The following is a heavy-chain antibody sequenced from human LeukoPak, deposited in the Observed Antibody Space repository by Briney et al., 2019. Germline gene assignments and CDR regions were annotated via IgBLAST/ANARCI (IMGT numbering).Heavy chain of an antibody. D-gene: IGHD6-13*01. CDR1: GVSISSHY. CDR3: ARYIAAAGPAYYYYYYMDV. J-gene: IGHJ6*03. Sequence: SETLSLTCTVSGVSISSHYWSWIRQPPGKGLEWIGYIYYSGSTNYNPSLKSRVTISVDTSKNQFSLKLSSVTAADTAVYYCARYIAAAGPAYYYYYYMDVWGKGTTVTVSS. CDR2: IYYSGST. V-gene: IGHV4-59*11.